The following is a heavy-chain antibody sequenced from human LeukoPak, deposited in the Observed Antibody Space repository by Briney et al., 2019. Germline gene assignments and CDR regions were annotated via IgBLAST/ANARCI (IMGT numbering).Heavy chain of an antibody. CDR2: INHSGST. J-gene: IGHJ5*02. CDR1: GGSFSGYY. D-gene: IGHD1-1*01. V-gene: IGHV4-34*01. CDR3: ARAAPPWRWFDP. Sequence: SETLSLTCAVYGGSFSGYYWSWIRQPPGKGLEWIGEINHSGSTNYNPSLKSRVTISVDTSNNQFSLKLSSVTAADTAVYYCARAAPPWRWFDPWGQGTLVTVSS.